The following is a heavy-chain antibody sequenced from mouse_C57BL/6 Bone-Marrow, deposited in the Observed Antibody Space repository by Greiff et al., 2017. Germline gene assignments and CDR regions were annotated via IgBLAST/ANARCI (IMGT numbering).Heavy chain of an antibody. V-gene: IGHV1-52*01. CDR1: GYTFTSYW. CDR3: ARSLSYGSSSY. J-gene: IGHJ2*01. Sequence: QVQLQQPGAELVRPGSSVKLSCKASGYTFTSYWMHWVKQRPIQGLEWIGNIDPSDSETHYTQKFKDKATLTVDKSSSTAYMQLSSLTSEDSAVYYCARSLSYGSSSYWGQGITLTVAS. D-gene: IGHD1-1*01. CDR2: IDPSDSET.